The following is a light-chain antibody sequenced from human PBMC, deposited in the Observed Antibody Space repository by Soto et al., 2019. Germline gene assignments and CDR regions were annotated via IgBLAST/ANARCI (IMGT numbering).Light chain of an antibody. CDR3: QQYKSYRT. CDR1: QSISNR. Sequence: DTPMTQNPSTLSASVGDRVTITCRASQSISNRLAWYKQKPGKAPELLIYGASSLESGVPSRFRGGGSGTDFTLTISSLHSDYFATDYCQQYKSYRTFAHGIKVDI. V-gene: IGKV1-5*01. CDR2: GAS. J-gene: IGKJ1*01.